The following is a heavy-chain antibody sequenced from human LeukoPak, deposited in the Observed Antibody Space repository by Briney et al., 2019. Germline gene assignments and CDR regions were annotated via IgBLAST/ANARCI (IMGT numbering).Heavy chain of an antibody. CDR3: ARASTRSCTNGVCYADYYYYYGMDV. Sequence: GGSLRLSCAASGFTFSSYAMSWVRQAPGKGLEWVSAISGSGGSTYYADSVKGRFTISRDNSKNTLYLQMNSLRAEDTAVYYCARASTRSCTNGVCYADYYYYYGMDVWGQGTTVTVSS. CDR2: ISGSGGST. D-gene: IGHD2-8*01. J-gene: IGHJ6*02. CDR1: GFTFSSYA. V-gene: IGHV3-23*01.